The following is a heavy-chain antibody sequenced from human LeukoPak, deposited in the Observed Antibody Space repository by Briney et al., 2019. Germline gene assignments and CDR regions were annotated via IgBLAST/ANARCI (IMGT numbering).Heavy chain of an antibody. D-gene: IGHD4-17*01. V-gene: IGHV3-30-3*01. CDR1: GYTFSSYA. CDR3: ARETGSAVGSTDFDY. Sequence: PGGSLRLSCAASGYTFSSYAMHWVRQAPGKGLEWVAVISYDGSNKYYADSVKGRFTISRDNSKNTLYLQINSLRAEDTAVYYCARETGSAVGSTDFDYWGQGTLVTVSS. J-gene: IGHJ4*02. CDR2: ISYDGSNK.